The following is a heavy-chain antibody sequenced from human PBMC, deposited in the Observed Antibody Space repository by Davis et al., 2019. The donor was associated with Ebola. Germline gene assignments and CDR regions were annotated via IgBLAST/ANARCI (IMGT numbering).Heavy chain of an antibody. CDR1: GYTFRIHA. V-gene: IGHV3-23*01. CDR3: ARGGETVTGTASHGMDV. J-gene: IGHJ6*02. D-gene: IGHD4-11*01. CDR2: LRGSGGLS. Sequence: PGGSLRLSCAASGYTFRIHAMTWVRQAPGKGLEWVSALRGSGGLSYYADSVKGRFTISRDTSKNTLYLQMNSLTAEDTAVYYCARGGETVTGTASHGMDVWGQGTTVTVSS.